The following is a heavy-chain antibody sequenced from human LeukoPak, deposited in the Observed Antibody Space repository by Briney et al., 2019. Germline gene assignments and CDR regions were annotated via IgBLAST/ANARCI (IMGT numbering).Heavy chain of an antibody. CDR3: ARDQGSGHYYYGMDV. CDR2: IGTAGDT. J-gene: IGHJ6*02. Sequence: PGGSLRLSCAASGFTFSSYDMHWVRHATGKGLEWVSAIGTAGDTYYPGSVKGRFTISRENAKNSLYLQMNSLRAGDTAVYYCARDQGSGHYYYGMDVWGQGTTVTVSS. D-gene: IGHD6-19*01. CDR1: GFTFSSYD. V-gene: IGHV3-13*01.